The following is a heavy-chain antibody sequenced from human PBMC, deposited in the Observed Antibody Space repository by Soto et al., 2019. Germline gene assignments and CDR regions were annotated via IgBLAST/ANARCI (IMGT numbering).Heavy chain of an antibody. D-gene: IGHD4-17*01. V-gene: IGHV3-33*01. Sequence: GGSLRLSCAASGFTFSSYGMHWVRQAPGKGLEWVAVIWYDGSNKYYADSVKGRFTISRDNSKNTLYLQMNSLRAEDTAVYYCARAKMTTVTTGPMDVWGKGTTVTVSS. CDR1: GFTFSSYG. CDR3: ARAKMTTVTTGPMDV. CDR2: IWYDGSNK. J-gene: IGHJ6*03.